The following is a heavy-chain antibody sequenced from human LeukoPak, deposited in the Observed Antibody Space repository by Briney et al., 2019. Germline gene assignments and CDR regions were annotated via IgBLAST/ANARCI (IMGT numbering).Heavy chain of an antibody. V-gene: IGHV3-48*03. J-gene: IGHJ4*02. CDR3: ARGSEADYGDLTRSY. D-gene: IGHD4-17*01. CDR2: ISSSGSTI. CDR1: GFTFSSYE. Sequence: GGSLRLSCAASGFTFSSYEMNWVRQAPGKGLEWVSYISSSGSTIYYADSVKGRFTISRDNAKNSLYLQMNNLRAEDTAVYYCARGSEADYGDLTRSYWGQGTLVTVSS.